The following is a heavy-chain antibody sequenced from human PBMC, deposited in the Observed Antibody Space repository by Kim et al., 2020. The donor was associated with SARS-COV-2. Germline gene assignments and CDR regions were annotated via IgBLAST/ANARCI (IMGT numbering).Heavy chain of an antibody. CDR3: TRAHNIGRWAYYYYYYYMDV. V-gene: IGHV3-49*04. CDR2: IRSKACGGTT. Sequence: GGSLRLSCTASGFIFGDYAMRWVRQAPGKGLEWVGFIRSKACGGTTEYAATVKGRITISRDNSKSIAYLQMNSLKTEDTAVYYCTRAHNIGRWAYYYYYYYMDVWGKGTTVTVSS. D-gene: IGHD5-12*01. CDR1: GFIFGDYA. J-gene: IGHJ6*03.